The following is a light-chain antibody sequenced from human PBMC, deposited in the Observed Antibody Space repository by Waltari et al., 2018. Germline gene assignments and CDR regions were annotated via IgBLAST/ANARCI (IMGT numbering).Light chain of an antibody. CDR3: QQFNNWPAWT. V-gene: IGKV3-15*01. Sequence: EIVMTQSPATLSVSPGERATLSCRASQSVRNNLAWYQQKPGQAPRLLIYGASTRATGIPARFSGSWSGTEFTLTIGSMQSEDFAVYYCQQFNNWPAWTFGQGTKVEIK. J-gene: IGKJ1*01. CDR2: GAS. CDR1: QSVRNN.